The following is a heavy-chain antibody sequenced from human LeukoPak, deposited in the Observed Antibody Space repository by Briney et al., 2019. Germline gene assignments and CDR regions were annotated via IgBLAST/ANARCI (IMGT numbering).Heavy chain of an antibody. V-gene: IGHV3-30*01. Sequence: PGRSLRLSCAASGFTFSSYAMHWVRQAPGKGLEWVAVISYDGSNKYYADSVKGRFTISRDNTKNTLYLQMNSLRAEDTAVYYCWGSTGTPYYFDYWGQGTLVTVSS. CDR3: WGSTGTPYYFDY. CDR1: GFTFSSYA. CDR2: ISYDGSNK. D-gene: IGHD1-7*01. J-gene: IGHJ4*02.